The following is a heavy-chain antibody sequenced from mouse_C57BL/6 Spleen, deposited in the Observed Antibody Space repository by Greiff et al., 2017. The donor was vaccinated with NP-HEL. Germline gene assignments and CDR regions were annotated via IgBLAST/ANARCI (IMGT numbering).Heavy chain of an antibody. D-gene: IGHD2-3*01. Sequence: QVQLQQSGPELVKPGASVKLSCKASGYTFTSYDINWVKQRPGQGLEWIGWIYPRDGSTKYNEKFKGKATLTVDTSSSTAYMELHSLTSEDSAVYFCARYRDGYYVYAMDYWGQGTSVTVSS. J-gene: IGHJ4*01. CDR1: GYTFTSYD. CDR3: ARYRDGYYVYAMDY. CDR2: IYPRDGST. V-gene: IGHV1-85*01.